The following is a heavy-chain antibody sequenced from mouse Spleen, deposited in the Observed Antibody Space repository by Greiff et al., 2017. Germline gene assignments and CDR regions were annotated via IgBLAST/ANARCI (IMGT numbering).Heavy chain of an antibody. V-gene: IGHV5-9-1*01. CDR3: ASDYYGSSYWYFDV. CDR2: ISSGGSYT. J-gene: IGHJ1*01. CDR1: GFTFSSYA. Sequence: EVMLVESGGGLVKPGGSLKLSCAASGFTFSSYAMSWVRQTPEKRLEWVATISSGGSYTYYPDSVKGRFTISRDNAKNTLYLQMSSLRSEDTAMYYCASDYYGSSYWYFDVWGAGTTVTVSS. D-gene: IGHD1-1*01.